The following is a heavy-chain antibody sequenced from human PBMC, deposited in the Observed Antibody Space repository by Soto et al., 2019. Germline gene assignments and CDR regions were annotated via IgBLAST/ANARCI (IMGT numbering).Heavy chain of an antibody. CDR3: ARDHCSTTSCYTVWFDP. J-gene: IGHJ5*02. CDR2: INSDGSTT. D-gene: IGHD2-2*02. CDR1: GFTFSKYW. V-gene: IGHV3-74*01. Sequence: GGSLRLSCAASGFTFSKYWMHWVRQAPGKGLVWVSRINSDGSTTNYADSVKGRFTISRDNAKNTLYLQMNSLRAEDTAVYYCARDHCSTTSCYTVWFDPWGQGTLVTVSS.